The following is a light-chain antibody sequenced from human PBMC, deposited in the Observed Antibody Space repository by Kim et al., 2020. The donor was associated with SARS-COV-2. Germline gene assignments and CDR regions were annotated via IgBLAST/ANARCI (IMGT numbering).Light chain of an antibody. J-gene: IGKJ2*01. CDR3: QQYYGTPYA. CDR1: QTVLYSSNNKNY. Sequence: ATINCKSSQTVLYSSNNKNYLAWYQQKPGQPPKLLIYWASTRESGVPDRFSGSGSGTDFTLTISSLQAEDVAVYYCQQYYGTPYAFGQGTKLEI. V-gene: IGKV4-1*01. CDR2: WAS.